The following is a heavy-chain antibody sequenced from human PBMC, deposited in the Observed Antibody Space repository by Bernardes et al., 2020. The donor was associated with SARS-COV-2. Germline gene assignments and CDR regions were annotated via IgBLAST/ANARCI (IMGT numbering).Heavy chain of an antibody. CDR2: INPNSGGT. CDR3: ARDVNTVTPGY. V-gene: IGHV1-2*02. Sequence: DSVKVSCKASGYTFTGYYMHWVRQAPGKGLEWMGWINPNSGGTNYAQKFQGRVTMTRDTSISTAYMELSRLRSDDTAVYYCARDVNTVTPGYWGQGTLVTGSS. D-gene: IGHD4-17*01. J-gene: IGHJ4*02. CDR1: GYTFTGYY.